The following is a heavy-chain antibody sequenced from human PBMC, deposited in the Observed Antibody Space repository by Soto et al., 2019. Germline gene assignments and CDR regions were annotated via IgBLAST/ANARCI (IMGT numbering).Heavy chain of an antibody. CDR2: IKSKTDGGTT. D-gene: IGHD4-17*01. Sequence: GGSLRLSCAASGFTFSNAWMSWVRQAPGKGLEWVGRIKSKTDGGTTDYAAPVKGRFTISRDDSKNTLYLQMNSLKTEDTAVYYCTSTPARDYGDFTYYFDYWGQGTLVTVSS. CDR1: GFTFSNAW. V-gene: IGHV3-15*01. CDR3: TSTPARDYGDFTYYFDY. J-gene: IGHJ4*02.